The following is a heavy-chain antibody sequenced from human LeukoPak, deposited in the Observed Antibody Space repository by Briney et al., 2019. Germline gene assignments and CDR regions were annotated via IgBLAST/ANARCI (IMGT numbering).Heavy chain of an antibody. CDR2: IHPNTGGT. J-gene: IGHJ4*02. V-gene: IGHV1-2*02. D-gene: IGHD2-21*02. CDR3: ARDLASCAGDCYSDGFDY. CDR1: GYTFTGHY. Sequence: ASVKVSCKASGYTFTGHYIHWVRQAPGQGLEWMGWIHPNTGGTKYAQKFQGRVTMTRDTSSSTAYMELSSLRSADTAVYYCARDLASCAGDCYSDGFDYWGQGALVTVSS.